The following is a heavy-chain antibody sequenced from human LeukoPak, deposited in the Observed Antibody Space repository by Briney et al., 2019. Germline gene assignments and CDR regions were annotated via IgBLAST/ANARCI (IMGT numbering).Heavy chain of an antibody. CDR3: AKERGWGYDFWSGNYGMDV. Sequence: GGSLRLSCAASGFTFSSYAMSWVRQAPGKGLEWVSGISGSGGSTHYADSVKGRFTISRDSFKNTLYLQMNSLRAEDTAVYYCAKERGWGYDFWSGNYGMDVWGQGTTVTVSS. D-gene: IGHD3-3*01. V-gene: IGHV3-23*01. CDR2: ISGSGGST. CDR1: GFTFSSYA. J-gene: IGHJ6*02.